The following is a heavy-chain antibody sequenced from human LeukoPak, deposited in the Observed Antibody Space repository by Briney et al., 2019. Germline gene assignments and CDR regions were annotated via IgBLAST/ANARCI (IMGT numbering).Heavy chain of an antibody. CDR2: IYYSGGT. Sequence: SETLSLTCTVSGGSISSGGYYWSWIRQHPGKGLEWIGYIYYSGGTYYNPSLRSRVTMSVDESKNQFFLELRSVTAADTAIYYCARGVGDYLRYGGYFIDSWGPGILVVISS. J-gene: IGHJ4*02. CDR1: GGSISSGGYY. D-gene: IGHD4-17*01. CDR3: ARGVGDYLRYGGYFIDS. V-gene: IGHV4-31*03.